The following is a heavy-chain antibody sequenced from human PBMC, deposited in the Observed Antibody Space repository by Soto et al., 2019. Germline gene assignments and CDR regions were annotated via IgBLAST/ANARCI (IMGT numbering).Heavy chain of an antibody. J-gene: IGHJ4*02. CDR1: GFTFSSYG. V-gene: IGHV3-30*03. CDR2: ISYDGSNK. D-gene: IGHD2-2*02. Sequence: GGSLRLSCAASGFTFSSYGMHWVRQAPGKGLEWVAVISYDGSNKYYADSVKGRFTISRDNSKNTLYLQMNSLRAEDTAVYYCATIRTTRTYWGQGTLVTVSS. CDR3: ATIRTTRTY.